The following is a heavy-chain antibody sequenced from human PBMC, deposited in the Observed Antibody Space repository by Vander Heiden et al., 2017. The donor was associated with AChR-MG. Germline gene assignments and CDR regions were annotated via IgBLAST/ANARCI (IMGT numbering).Heavy chain of an antibody. V-gene: IGHV3-9*02. Sequence: EVQVVESGGGLVQPGRSLRLSCAASGSNSDDYAMHWVRQAPGKGLEWVSGIGWNSGSIGYADSVKGRFTISRDNAKNSLYLQMNSLGAEDTAIYCCATEGVQGATIPFDYWGQGTLVTVSS. CDR1: GSNSDDYA. CDR3: ATEGVQGATIPFDY. D-gene: IGHD1-26*01. CDR2: IGWNSGSI. J-gene: IGHJ4*02.